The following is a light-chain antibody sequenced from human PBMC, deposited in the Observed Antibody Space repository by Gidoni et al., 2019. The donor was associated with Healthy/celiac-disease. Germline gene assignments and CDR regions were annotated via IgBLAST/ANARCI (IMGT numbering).Light chain of an antibody. CDR3: QSYDSSLSGPHVV. J-gene: IGLJ2*01. V-gene: IGLV1-40*01. CDR2: GNR. CDR1: SSNIGAGYD. Sequence: HSVLTQPPSLSRAQVPTITISCTGSSSNIGAGYDVHWYQQLPGTAHKRLIDGNRHRTSGVLDRFSGSKSGTSASLAITGLQDEDEDDYYCQSYDSSLSGPHVVFCGGTKLTVL.